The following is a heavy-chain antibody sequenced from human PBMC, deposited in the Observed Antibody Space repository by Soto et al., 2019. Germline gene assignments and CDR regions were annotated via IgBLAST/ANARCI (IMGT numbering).Heavy chain of an antibody. V-gene: IGHV3-23*01. CDR2: ITSGGGDT. Sequence: EVHLLDSGGGLVQPGGSLRLSCAASGFTFNSYAMSWVRQTPGKGLEWVSGITSGGGDTYYADSVKGRFSISRDNSKNTVSLQMNSLRAEDPAIYYCAKAVDPIGRPLFDSWGQGTLVTVSS. CDR3: AKAVDPIGRPLFDS. CDR1: GFTFNSYA. J-gene: IGHJ4*02. D-gene: IGHD1-26*01.